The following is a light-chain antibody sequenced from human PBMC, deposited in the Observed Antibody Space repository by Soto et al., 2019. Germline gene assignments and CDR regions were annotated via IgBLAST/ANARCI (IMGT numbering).Light chain of an antibody. V-gene: IGLV1-51*01. CDR2: DDN. Sequence: QSALTQPPSVSAAPGQKVTISCPGSSSNIGGNSVSRYQQLPGTAPKLLIYDDNKRPSGIPDRFSGSKSGTSATLGITGFQTGDEADYYCGSWDSSLSAYVFGTGTKVTVL. CDR1: SSNIGGNS. CDR3: GSWDSSLSAYV. J-gene: IGLJ1*01.